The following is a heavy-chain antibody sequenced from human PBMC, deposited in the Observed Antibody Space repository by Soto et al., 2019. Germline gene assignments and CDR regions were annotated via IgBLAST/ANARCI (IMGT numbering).Heavy chain of an antibody. CDR1: VCIFTSYY. CDR3: ARGGDGYNFYVLLLY. CDR2: INPSGGST. D-gene: IGHD5-12*01. V-gene: IGHV1-46*01. Sequence: ASVKVSCKASVCIFTSYYMHWVRQAPGQGLEWMGIINPSGGSTSYAQKFQGRVTMTRDTSTSTVYMELSSLRSEDTAVYYCARGGDGYNFYVLLLYWGQGTLVTVSS. J-gene: IGHJ4*02.